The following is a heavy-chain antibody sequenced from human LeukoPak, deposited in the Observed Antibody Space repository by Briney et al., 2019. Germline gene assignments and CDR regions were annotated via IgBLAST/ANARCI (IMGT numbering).Heavy chain of an antibody. CDR2: INPNSGGT. D-gene: IGHD3-9*01. V-gene: IGHV1-2*02. CDR3: ARATVRCFDWFDY. Sequence: GASVKVSCKASGYTFTGYYMYWVRQAPGQGLEWMGWINPNSGGTNYAQKFQGRVTMTRDTSISTAYMELSRLRSDDTAVYYCARATVRCFDWFDYWGQGTLVTVSS. CDR1: GYTFTGYY. J-gene: IGHJ4*02.